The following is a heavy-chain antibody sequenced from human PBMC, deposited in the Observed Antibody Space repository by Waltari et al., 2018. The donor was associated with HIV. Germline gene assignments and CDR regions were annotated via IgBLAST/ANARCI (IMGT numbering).Heavy chain of an antibody. J-gene: IGHJ4*02. CDR3: ARKIPEGHAFDS. V-gene: IGHV4-38-2*01. CDR2: TYYVVPT. Sequence: QVQLQESGPGPVKPSETLSLTCGVSGYSLTNGYYWGWIRKPQGKGLEWIGSTYYVVPTYYNPSLKSRVTIAVDTSKNQFSLKVTSVTAADTAVYYCARKIPEGHAFDSGGQGTLVTVSS. D-gene: IGHD2-2*01. CDR1: GYSLTNGYY.